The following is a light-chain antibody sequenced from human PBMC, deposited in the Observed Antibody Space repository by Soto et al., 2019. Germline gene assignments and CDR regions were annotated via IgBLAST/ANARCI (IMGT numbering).Light chain of an antibody. Sequence: DIQLPQSASFLSASVGDIITITCRASQGLSSDLAWYQQKPGKAPKLLIFAAYTLQSGVPSRFSGSGSGTEFTFTSSSLQPEDFAPYYVHQLNRYPLTFGRGTRLEIK. V-gene: IGKV1-9*01. CDR2: AAY. CDR3: HQLNRYPLT. J-gene: IGKJ5*01. CDR1: QGLSSD.